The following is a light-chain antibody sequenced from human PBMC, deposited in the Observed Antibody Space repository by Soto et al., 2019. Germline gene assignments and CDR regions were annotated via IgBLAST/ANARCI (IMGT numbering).Light chain of an antibody. CDR1: QSGSSSY. CDR3: QHYGSSQWTFGQWT. J-gene: IGKJ1*01. CDR2: GAS. V-gene: IGKV3-20*01. Sequence: IVLTQSPGTVSLSPGERATLSCRASQSGSSSYLAWYQQRPGQAPRLLIFGASTRATGIPDRFSGSGSGTDFTLTISRLVPEDSAVYFCQHYGSSQWTFGQWTFGQGTKVEI.